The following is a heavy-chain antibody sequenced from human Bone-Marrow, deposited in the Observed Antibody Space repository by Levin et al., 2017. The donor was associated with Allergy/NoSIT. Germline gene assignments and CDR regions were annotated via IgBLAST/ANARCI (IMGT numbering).Heavy chain of an antibody. CDR2: ISSSGSTK. D-gene: IGHD3-3*01. CDR1: GFTFSSYS. Sequence: PGGSLRLSCAASGFTFSSYSMNWVRQAPGKGLEWVSYISSSGSTKNHADSVKGRFTISRDNAKNSVHLQMNSLRAEDTAVYYCARDRRIFGVDGLDVWGQGTTVTVSS. CDR3: ARDRRIFGVDGLDV. J-gene: IGHJ6*02. V-gene: IGHV3-48*04.